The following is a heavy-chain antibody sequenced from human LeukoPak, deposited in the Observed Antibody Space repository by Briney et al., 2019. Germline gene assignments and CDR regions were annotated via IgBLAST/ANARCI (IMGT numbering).Heavy chain of an antibody. V-gene: IGHV4-38-2*02. CDR2: IYHSGST. CDR1: GYSISSGYY. Sequence: PSETLSLTCTVSGYSISSGYYWGWIRQPPGKGLEWIGSIYHSGSTYYNPSLKSRVTISVDTSKNQFSLKLSSVTAADTAVYYCAREDRRLLWFGELYFGGQGTLVTVSS. J-gene: IGHJ4*02. CDR3: AREDRRLLWFGELYF. D-gene: IGHD3-10*01.